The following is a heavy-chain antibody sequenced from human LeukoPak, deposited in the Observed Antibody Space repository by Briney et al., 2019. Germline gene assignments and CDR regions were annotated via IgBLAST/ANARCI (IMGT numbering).Heavy chain of an antibody. CDR1: GDSVSSNNAT. Sequence: SQTLSLTCAISGDSVSSNNATWNWIRQSPSRGLEWLGRTYYRSKWYSDYALSVKSRLSINPDTSKNQFSLRLSSVTPEDTAMYYCARDFDYWGQGTLVTVSS. J-gene: IGHJ4*02. CDR2: TYYRSKWYS. V-gene: IGHV6-1*01. CDR3: ARDFDY.